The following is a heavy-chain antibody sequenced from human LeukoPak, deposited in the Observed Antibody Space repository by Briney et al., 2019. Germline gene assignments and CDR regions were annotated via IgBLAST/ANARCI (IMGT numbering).Heavy chain of an antibody. CDR3: ARARRQWLDPFDY. CDR2: ISSSSSYI. Sequence: GGSLRLSCAASGFTFSSYSMTWVRQAPGKGLEWVSSISSSSSYIYYADSVKGRFTISRDNAKNSLYLQMNSLRAEDTAVYYCARARRQWLDPFDYWGQGTLVTVSS. V-gene: IGHV3-21*01. D-gene: IGHD6-19*01. J-gene: IGHJ4*02. CDR1: GFTFSSYS.